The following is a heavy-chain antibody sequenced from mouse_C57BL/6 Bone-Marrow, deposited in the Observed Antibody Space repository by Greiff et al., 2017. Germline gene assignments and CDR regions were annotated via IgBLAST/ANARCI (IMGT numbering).Heavy chain of an antibody. CDR2: IYPGGGYT. Sequence: VQLQQSGAELVRPGTSVKMSCKASGYNFTNYWIGWAKQRPGHGLEWIGDIYPGGGYTKYNEKFKGKATLTADKSSRTAYLQFSSLTSDDTAIYYCARVLWSYAMDYWGQGTSVTVSS. V-gene: IGHV1-63*01. CDR3: ARVLWSYAMDY. J-gene: IGHJ4*01. D-gene: IGHD1-1*02. CDR1: GYNFTNYW.